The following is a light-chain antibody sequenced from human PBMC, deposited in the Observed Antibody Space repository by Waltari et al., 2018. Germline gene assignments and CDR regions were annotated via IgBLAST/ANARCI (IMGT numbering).Light chain of an antibody. CDR3: MQGTHWPYT. J-gene: IGKJ2*01. V-gene: IGKV2-30*02. Sequence: VVRTQSPLSLRVTLGQAASIACKSSQSLVHSDGSTHLTWFQQRQGQSPRRLIDRVVNRHSGVQDRFSGSGSGTDFTLKSTRLVAEDVGVYYCMQGTHWPYTFGPGTKL. CDR2: RVV. CDR1: QSLVHSDGSTH.